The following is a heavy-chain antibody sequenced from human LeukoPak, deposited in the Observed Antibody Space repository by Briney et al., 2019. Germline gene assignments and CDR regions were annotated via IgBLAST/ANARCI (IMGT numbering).Heavy chain of an antibody. CDR1: GFTFSTYW. J-gene: IGHJ6*02. D-gene: IGHD1-26*01. Sequence: GGSLRLSCAASGFTFSTYWMHWVRQGPGKGLVWVSRINPDGTNTRYADFVKGRFTISRDNSKNSLYLQMNSLRTEDTALYYCAKDPYSGSSHYYYYYGMDVWGQGTTVTVSS. CDR2: INPDGTNT. V-gene: IGHV3-74*01. CDR3: AKDPYSGSSHYYYYYGMDV.